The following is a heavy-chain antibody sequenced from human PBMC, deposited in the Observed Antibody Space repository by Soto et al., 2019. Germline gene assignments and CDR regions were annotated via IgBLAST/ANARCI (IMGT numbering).Heavy chain of an antibody. J-gene: IGHJ4*02. CDR1: GFSLSTSGVG. V-gene: IGHV2-5*02. CDR2: IYWDDDK. Sequence: GSGPTLVNPTQTLTLTCTFSGFSLSTSGVGVGRIRQPPGKALEWLALIYWDDDKRYSPSLKSRLTITKDTSKNQVVLTMTNMDPVDTATYYCAHRRPGGVADFWSGYYPTNFDYWGQGTLVTVSS. D-gene: IGHD3-3*01. CDR3: AHRRPGGVADFWSGYYPTNFDY.